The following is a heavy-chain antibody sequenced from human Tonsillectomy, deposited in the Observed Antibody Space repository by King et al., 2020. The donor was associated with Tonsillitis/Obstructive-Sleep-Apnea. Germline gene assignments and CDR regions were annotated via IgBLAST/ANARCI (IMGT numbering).Heavy chain of an antibody. J-gene: IGHJ4*02. CDR1: GGTFSSYA. Sequence: VQLVQSGAEVKKPGSSVKVSCKASGGTFSSYAISWVRQAPGQWLEWMGGIIPIFGTANYAQKFQGRVTITADESTSTAYMELSSLRSEDTAVYYCARALYDSSGYYYYFDYWGQGTLVTVSS. V-gene: IGHV1-69*01. D-gene: IGHD3-22*01. CDR2: IIPIFGTA. CDR3: ARALYDSSGYYYYFDY.